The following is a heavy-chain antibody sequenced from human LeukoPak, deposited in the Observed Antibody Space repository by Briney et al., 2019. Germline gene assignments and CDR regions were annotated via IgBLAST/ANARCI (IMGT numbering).Heavy chain of an antibody. CDR3: ATTQWELHGGFDY. CDR2: IYYSGST. V-gene: IGHV4-59*05. D-gene: IGHD1-26*01. Sequence: PSETLSLTCTVSGGSISSYYWSWIRQPPGKGLEWIGSIYYSGSTYYNPSLKSRVTISVDTSKNQFSLKLSSVTAADTAVYYCATTQWELHGGFDYWGQGNLVTVSS. CDR1: GGSISSYY. J-gene: IGHJ4*02.